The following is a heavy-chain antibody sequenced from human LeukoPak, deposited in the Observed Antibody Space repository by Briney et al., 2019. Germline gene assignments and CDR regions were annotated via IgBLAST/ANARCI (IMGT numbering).Heavy chain of an antibody. CDR2: IRYDGSNK. CDR3: AKVGDKIVVVPAAPHDY. V-gene: IGHV3-30*02. J-gene: IGHJ4*02. CDR1: GFIFSSYG. D-gene: IGHD2-2*01. Sequence: PGGSLRLSCAASGFIFSSYGMHWVRQAPGKGLEWVAFIRYDGSNKYYADSVKGRFTISRDNSKNTMYLQMNSLRAEDTAVYYCAKVGDKIVVVPAAPHDYWGQGTLVTVSS.